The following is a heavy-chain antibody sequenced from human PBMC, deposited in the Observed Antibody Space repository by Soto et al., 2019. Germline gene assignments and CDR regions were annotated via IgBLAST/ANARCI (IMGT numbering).Heavy chain of an antibody. Sequence: ASVKVSCKASGYTFTSYAMHWVRQAPGQRLEWMGWINAGNGNTKYSQKFQGRVTITRDTSASTAYMELSSLRSEDTAVYYCARDGCGYCSSTSCYSCGMDVWGQGTTVTVSS. CDR3: ARDGCGYCSSTSCYSCGMDV. CDR2: INAGNGNT. V-gene: IGHV1-3*01. J-gene: IGHJ6*02. CDR1: GYTFTSYA. D-gene: IGHD2-2*03.